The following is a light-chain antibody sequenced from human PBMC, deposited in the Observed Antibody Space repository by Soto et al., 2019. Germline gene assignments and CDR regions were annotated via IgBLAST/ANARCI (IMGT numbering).Light chain of an antibody. J-gene: IGLJ1*01. CDR2: DVT. CDR3: SSYTSSSTPYV. CDR1: SSDVGGYNF. V-gene: IGLV2-14*03. Sequence: QSVLTQPASVSGSPGQSITISCTGTSSDVGGYNFVSWYQHHSGKAPKLLIYDVTNRPSGVSNRFSGSKSGNTASLTISGLHPEDEADYYCSSYTSSSTPYVFGTGTQLTVL.